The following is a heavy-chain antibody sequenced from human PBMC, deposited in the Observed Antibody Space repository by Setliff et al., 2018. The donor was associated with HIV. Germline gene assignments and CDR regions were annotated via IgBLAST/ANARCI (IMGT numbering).Heavy chain of an antibody. CDR1: GGTFSSYA. V-gene: IGHV1-69*13. CDR3: ASRRITMVRGVISSDYYYYYMDV. D-gene: IGHD3-10*01. CDR2: IIPIFGTA. J-gene: IGHJ6*03. Sequence: SVKVSCKASGGTFSSYAISWVRQAPGQGLEWMGGIIPIFGTANYAQKFQGRVTITADESTSTAYMELSSLRSEDTAVYYCASRRITMVRGVISSDYYYYYMDVWGKGTTVTVSS.